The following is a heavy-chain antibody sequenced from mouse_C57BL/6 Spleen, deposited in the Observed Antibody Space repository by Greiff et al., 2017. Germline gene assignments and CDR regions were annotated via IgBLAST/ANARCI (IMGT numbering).Heavy chain of an antibody. CDR2: ISDGGSYT. V-gene: IGHV5-4*01. J-gene: IGHJ3*01. CDR3: ARGIRNGNYAGFGY. CDR1: GFTFSSYA. D-gene: IGHD2-1*01. Sequence: EVQVVESGGGLVKPGGSLKLSCAASGFTFSSYAMSWVRQTPEKRLEWVATISDGGSYTYYPDNVKGRFTISRDNAKNNLYLQMSHLKSEDTAMYYCARGIRNGNYAGFGYWGQGTLVTVSA.